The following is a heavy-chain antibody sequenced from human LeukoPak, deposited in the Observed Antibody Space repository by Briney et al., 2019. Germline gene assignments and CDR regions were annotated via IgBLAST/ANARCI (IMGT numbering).Heavy chain of an antibody. D-gene: IGHD3-10*01. CDR3: AKDWLIMVRGVTD. Sequence: GGSLRLSCEGSAFIFSGHWMNWVRQTPGKGLEWVSGISWNSGSIGYADSVKGRFTISRDNAKNSLYLQMNSLRAEDTALYYCAKDWLIMVRGVTDWGQGTLVTVSS. CDR1: AFIFSGHW. V-gene: IGHV3-9*01. J-gene: IGHJ4*02. CDR2: ISWNSGSI.